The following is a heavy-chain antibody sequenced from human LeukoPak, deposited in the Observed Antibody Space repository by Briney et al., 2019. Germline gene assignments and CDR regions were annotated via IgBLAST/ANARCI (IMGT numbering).Heavy chain of an antibody. CDR2: INPNSGGT. V-gene: IGHV1-2*02. D-gene: IGHD5-12*01. CDR3: AREVATISVERDY. J-gene: IGHJ4*02. Sequence: VASVKVSCKSSGYTFTGYYMHWVRPAPGQGLEWMGWINPNSGGTNYAQKFQGRVTMTRDTSISTAYMELSRLRSDDTAVYYCAREVATISVERDYWGQGTLVTVSS. CDR1: GYTFTGYY.